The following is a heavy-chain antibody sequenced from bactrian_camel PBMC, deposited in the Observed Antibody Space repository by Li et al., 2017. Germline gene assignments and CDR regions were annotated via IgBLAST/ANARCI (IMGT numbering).Heavy chain of an antibody. CDR1: GSTSCDHG. J-gene: IGHJ4*01. Sequence: VQLVESGGGSVQAGESLRLTCVASGSTSCDHGMSWWRQAPGKERELAASIGIDRSTMYADSVKGRFTVSQDNAKRSTYLIMNSLTSEDTAVYYCAADACPPSLRALSNLMLLAKGQGTQVTVS. CDR2: IGIDRST. D-gene: IGHD1*01. V-gene: IGHV3S53*01.